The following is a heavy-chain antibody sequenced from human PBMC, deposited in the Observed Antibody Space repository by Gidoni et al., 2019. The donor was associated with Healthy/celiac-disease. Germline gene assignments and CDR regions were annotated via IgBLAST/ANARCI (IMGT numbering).Heavy chain of an antibody. CDR3: ARGTVDCSSTSCQGKPFDP. J-gene: IGHJ5*02. V-gene: IGHV4-34*01. Sequence: QVQLQQWGAGLLKPSETLSLTCAVYGGSFRRYYWSWIRQPPGKGLEWIGEINHSGSTNYNPSLKSRVTISVDTSKNQFSLKLSSVTAADTAVYYCARGTVDCSSTSCQGKPFDPWGQGTLVTVSS. CDR2: INHSGST. CDR1: GGSFRRYY. D-gene: IGHD2-2*01.